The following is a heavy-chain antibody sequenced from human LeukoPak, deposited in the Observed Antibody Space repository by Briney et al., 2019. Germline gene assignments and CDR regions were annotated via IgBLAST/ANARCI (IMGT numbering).Heavy chain of an antibody. CDR1: GGSISSGGYY. Sequence: SETLSLTCAVSGGSISSGGYYWSWIRQPPGKGLEWIGEINHSGSTNYNPSLKGRVTISVDTSKNQFSLKLSSVTAADTAVYYCASTPRIYCSGGSCYTGRAYYYYGMDVWGQGTTVTVSS. CDR2: INHSGST. J-gene: IGHJ6*02. V-gene: IGHV4-34*01. CDR3: ASTPRIYCSGGSCYTGRAYYYYGMDV. D-gene: IGHD2-15*01.